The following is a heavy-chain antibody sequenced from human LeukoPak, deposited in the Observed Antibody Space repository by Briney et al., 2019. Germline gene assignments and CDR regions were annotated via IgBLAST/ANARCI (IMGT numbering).Heavy chain of an antibody. Sequence: SETLSLTCTVSGGSISSYYWGWIRQPAGKGLEWIGRIYTSGSTNYNPSLKSRVTMSVDTSKNQFSLKLSSVTAADTAVYYCAKDPNGDYIGTFDIWGQGTMVTVSS. V-gene: IGHV4-4*07. CDR2: IYTSGST. CDR3: AKDPNGDYIGTFDI. D-gene: IGHD4-17*01. J-gene: IGHJ3*02. CDR1: GGSISSYY.